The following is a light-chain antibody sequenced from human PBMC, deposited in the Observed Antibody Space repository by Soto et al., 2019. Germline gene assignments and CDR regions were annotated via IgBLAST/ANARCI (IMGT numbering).Light chain of an antibody. J-gene: IGKJ2*01. CDR2: NPS. CDR1: QTVGNNY. Sequence: EIVLTQSPGTLSLSPGERATLSCRASQTVGNNYLAWFQQKPGRAPTLLVYNPSTRATGIPDRFSGSGSGTDFTLTISRLEPEDFAVYHCLQYAFSPHTFGQGTRLDIK. CDR3: LQYAFSPHT. V-gene: IGKV3-20*01.